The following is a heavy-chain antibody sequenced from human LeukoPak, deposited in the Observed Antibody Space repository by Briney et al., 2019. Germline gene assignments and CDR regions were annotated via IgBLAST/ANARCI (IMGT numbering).Heavy chain of an antibody. D-gene: IGHD5-18*01. V-gene: IGHV3-30-3*01. CDR1: GFTFSRYA. J-gene: IGHJ4*02. Sequence: GRSLRLSCAASGFTFSRYAMHWVRQAPGQGLEWVAVISSDGTNKYYGDSVMGRFTISRDNSKNTLYLQMNSLRPEDTAVYYCARDYATDRDMVWGQGTLVTVSS. CDR2: ISSDGTNK. CDR3: ARDYATDRDMV.